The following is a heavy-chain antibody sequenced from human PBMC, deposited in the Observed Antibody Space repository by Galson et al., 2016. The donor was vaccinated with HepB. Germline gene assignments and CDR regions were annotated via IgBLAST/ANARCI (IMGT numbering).Heavy chain of an antibody. CDR3: AILIASNGHLDS. Sequence: SLRLSCAASGVNFRSYTLNWVRQAPGKGLECVSSISGSGADTFYVDSVKGRFTISRDSAKSSLSLQMNSLRAEDTAIYYCAILIASNGHLDSWGQGTLVTVSS. D-gene: IGHD2-8*01. CDR2: ISGSGADT. CDR1: GVNFRSYT. J-gene: IGHJ4*02. V-gene: IGHV3-21*04.